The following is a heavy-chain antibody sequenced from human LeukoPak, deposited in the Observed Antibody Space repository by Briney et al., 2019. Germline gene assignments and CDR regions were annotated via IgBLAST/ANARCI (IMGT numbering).Heavy chain of an antibody. Sequence: AGGSLRLSCAASGFTFSNYGIHWVRQAPGKGLVGVAFIRYDGSNRYYADSVKGRFTISRDNSKNTLYLQMNSLRVEDTAMYYCAKDVVGATNIDYWGQGTLVTVSS. CDR1: GFTFSNYG. CDR3: AKDVVGATNIDY. J-gene: IGHJ4*02. CDR2: IRYDGSNR. V-gene: IGHV3-30*02. D-gene: IGHD1-26*01.